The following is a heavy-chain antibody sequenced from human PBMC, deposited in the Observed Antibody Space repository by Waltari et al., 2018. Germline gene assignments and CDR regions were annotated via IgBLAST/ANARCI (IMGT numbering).Heavy chain of an antibody. CDR3: ARGGAIAAAGPAIYGMDV. Sequence: QVQLQQWGAGLLKPSETLSLTCAVYGGSFSGYYWSWIRQPPGKGLEWIGEINHSGSTNYNPSLKSRVTISVETSKNQFSLKLSSVTAADTAVYYCARGGAIAAAGPAIYGMDVWGQGTTVTVSS. J-gene: IGHJ6*02. CDR1: GGSFSGYY. V-gene: IGHV4-34*01. D-gene: IGHD6-13*01. CDR2: INHSGST.